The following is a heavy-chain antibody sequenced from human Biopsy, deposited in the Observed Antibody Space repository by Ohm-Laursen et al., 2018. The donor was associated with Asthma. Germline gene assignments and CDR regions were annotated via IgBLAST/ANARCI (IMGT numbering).Heavy chain of an antibody. D-gene: IGHD3-22*01. J-gene: IGHJ4*02. Sequence: GSLRLSCTAPGFAVSRDHMFWVRQAPGKGLEWVSVIYSSGTSHTADSVRGRFTISRDYSKNTLYLQMHSLRAEDTAVYYCARGDSSNWSHYYFDYWGQGTLVTVSS. CDR2: IYSSGTS. V-gene: IGHV3-53*01. CDR3: ARGDSSNWSHYYFDY. CDR1: GFAVSRDH.